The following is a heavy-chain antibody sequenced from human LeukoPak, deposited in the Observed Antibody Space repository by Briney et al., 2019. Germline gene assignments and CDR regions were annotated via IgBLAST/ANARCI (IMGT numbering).Heavy chain of an antibody. D-gene: IGHD3-22*01. CDR1: GFTFSSYS. Sequence: PGGSLRLSCAASGFTFSSYSMNWVRQPPGKGLEWIGEINHSGSTNYNPSLKSRVTISVDTSKNQFSLKLSSVTAADTAVYYCASRYYYDSSTFDYWGQGTLVTVSS. J-gene: IGHJ4*02. CDR3: ASRYYYDSSTFDY. V-gene: IGHV4-34*01. CDR2: INHSGST.